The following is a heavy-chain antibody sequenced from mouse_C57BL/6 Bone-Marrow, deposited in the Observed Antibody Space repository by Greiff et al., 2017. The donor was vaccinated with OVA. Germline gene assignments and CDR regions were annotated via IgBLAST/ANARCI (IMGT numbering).Heavy chain of an antibody. CDR3: ARAGHLFYYAMDY. J-gene: IGHJ4*01. D-gene: IGHD3-1*01. CDR1: GYTFTSYW. CDR2: IDPSDSYT. V-gene: IGHV1-69*01. Sequence: QVQLQQSGAELVMPGASVKLSCKASGYTFTSYWMHWVKQRPGQGLEWIGEIDPSDSYTNYNQKFKGKSTLTVDKSSSTAYMQLRSLTSEDSAVYYCARAGHLFYYAMDYWGQGNSVTGSS.